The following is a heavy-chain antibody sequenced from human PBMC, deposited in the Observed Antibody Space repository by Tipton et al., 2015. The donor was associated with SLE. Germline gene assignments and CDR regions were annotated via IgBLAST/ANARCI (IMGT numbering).Heavy chain of an antibody. J-gene: IGHJ4*02. CDR2: IYDSGKT. Sequence: LRLSCTVSGASLSEYYWSWIRQAAGKGLEWIGRIYDSGKTYYTASLRTRVTMSIDTSKNQFSLELNSVTAADTAVYYCARAPLFGVVTVRGPFDYWGQGTLVTVSS. D-gene: IGHD3-3*01. CDR3: ARAPLFGVVTVRGPFDY. CDR1: GASLSEYY. V-gene: IGHV4-4*07.